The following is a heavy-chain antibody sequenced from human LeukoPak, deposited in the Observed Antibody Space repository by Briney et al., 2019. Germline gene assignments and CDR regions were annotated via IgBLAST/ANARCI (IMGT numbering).Heavy chain of an antibody. V-gene: IGHV4-34*01. CDR2: INHSGST. D-gene: IGHD3-22*01. Sequence: SETLSLTCAVYGGSFSGYYWSWIRQPPGKGLEWIGEINHSGSTNYNPSLKSRVTISVDTSKNQFSLKLSSVTAADTAVYYCARATTYYYDSSGYYPFDYWGQGTLVTVSS. J-gene: IGHJ4*02. CDR3: ARATTYYYDSSGYYPFDY. CDR1: GGSFSGYY.